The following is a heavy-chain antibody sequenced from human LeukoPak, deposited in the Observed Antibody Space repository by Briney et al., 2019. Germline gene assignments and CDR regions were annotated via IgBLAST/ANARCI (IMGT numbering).Heavy chain of an antibody. V-gene: IGHV1-18*01. D-gene: IGHD3-9*01. CDR1: GYTFSSYG. Sequence: ASVKVSCKASGYTFSSYGIGWVRQAAGQGLEWMGWISAYNGDTKYAQSVQDRITMTTDTTTTTAYMELRSLSSDDTAVYYCARPANMHLDWFMDYWGQGTLVTVSS. J-gene: IGHJ4*02. CDR2: ISAYNGDT. CDR3: ARPANMHLDWFMDY.